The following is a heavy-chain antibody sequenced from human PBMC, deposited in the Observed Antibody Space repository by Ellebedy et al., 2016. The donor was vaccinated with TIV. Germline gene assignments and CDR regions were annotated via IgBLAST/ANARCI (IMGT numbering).Heavy chain of an antibody. J-gene: IGHJ3*02. D-gene: IGHD4-17*01. CDR3: ARNDYGDAFDI. CDR1: GGSVSSPYY. CDR2: YYYTGTS. Sequence: SETLSLXXTVSGGSVSSPYYWSWIRQSPRKGLQWVGYYYYTGTSNYNPSLRGRVTISVDLSKNQFSLKLSSATTADTAVYYCARNDYGDAFDIWGQGTMVTVSS. V-gene: IGHV4-59*02.